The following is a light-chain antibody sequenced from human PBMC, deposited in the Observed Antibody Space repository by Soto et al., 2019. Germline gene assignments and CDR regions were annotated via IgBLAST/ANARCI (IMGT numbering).Light chain of an antibody. V-gene: IGKV3-15*01. CDR2: GAS. CDR3: QQYKSRVT. CDR1: QSVSSN. J-gene: IGKJ3*01. Sequence: EIGMTQSPATLSVSPGERATPPCRASQSVSSNLSWYQQKSGQAPRRLTSGASTRATGIPARFSGSGSGTEFSRNVSGLQSEVFAVYYCQQYKSRVTFGPGTKVDIK.